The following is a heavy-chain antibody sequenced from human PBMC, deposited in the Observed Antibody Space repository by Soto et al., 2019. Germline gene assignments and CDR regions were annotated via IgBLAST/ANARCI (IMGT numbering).Heavy chain of an antibody. D-gene: IGHD1-26*01. CDR2: INPSGGST. CDR1: GYTFITYY. V-gene: IGHV1-46*01. Sequence: GASVKVSCKASGYTFITYYMHWVRQAPGQGLEWMGIINPSGGSTRYAQKFQGRVTMTRDASTSTVYMELSSLRSEDTAVYYCARGGGRSSYTHESYYYYGMDVWGQGTTVTVSS. CDR3: ARGGGRSSYTHESYYYYGMDV. J-gene: IGHJ6*02.